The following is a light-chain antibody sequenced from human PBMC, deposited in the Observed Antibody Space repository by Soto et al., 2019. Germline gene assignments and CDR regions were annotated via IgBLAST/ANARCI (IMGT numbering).Light chain of an antibody. CDR1: QSISTY. V-gene: IGKV1-5*01. J-gene: IGKJ1*01. Sequence: DIQMTQSPSSLSASVGDRVTITCRASQSISTYLNWYQYKPGKAPKLLIYDASSLESGVPSRFSGSGSGTEFTLTISSLQPDDFATYYCQQYNSMGTFGQGTKVDI. CDR2: DAS. CDR3: QQYNSMGT.